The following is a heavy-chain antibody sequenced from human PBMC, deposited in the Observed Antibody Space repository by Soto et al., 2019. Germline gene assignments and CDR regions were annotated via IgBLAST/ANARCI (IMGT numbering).Heavy chain of an antibody. CDR2: ISGSGGST. V-gene: IGHV3-23*01. J-gene: IGHJ4*02. CDR1: GFTFSSYA. CDR3: AKEADTYYDILTGPFDY. D-gene: IGHD3-9*01. Sequence: GGSRRLSCAASGFTFSSYAMSWVRQAPGKGLEWVSAISGSGGSTYYADSVKGRFTISRDNSKNPLYLQMNSLRAEDTAVYYCAKEADTYYDILTGPFDYWGQGTLVTVSS.